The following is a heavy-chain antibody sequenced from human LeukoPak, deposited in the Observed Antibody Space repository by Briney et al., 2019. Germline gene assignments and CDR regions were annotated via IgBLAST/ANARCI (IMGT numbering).Heavy chain of an antibody. J-gene: IGHJ4*02. CDR1: GFTFSSYS. D-gene: IGHD3-16*02. Sequence: PGGSLRLSCAASGFTFSSYSMNWVRQAPGKGLEWVSSISSSSSYIYYADSVKGRFTISRDNAKNSLYLQMNSLRAEDTAVYYCARDTYYDYVWGSYRPYVFDYWGQGTLVTVSS. V-gene: IGHV3-21*01. CDR3: ARDTYYDYVWGSYRPYVFDY. CDR2: ISSSSSYI.